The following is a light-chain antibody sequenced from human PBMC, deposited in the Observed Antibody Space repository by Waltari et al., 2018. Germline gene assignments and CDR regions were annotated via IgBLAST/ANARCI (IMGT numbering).Light chain of an antibody. V-gene: IGKV2-28*01. J-gene: IGKJ2*01. CDR1: QSLLHSNGYNY. CDR3: MQALQTPYT. Sequence: DIVMTQSPLSLPVTPGEPASISCRSSQSLLHSNGYNYLDWYLQKAGQSPQLLIYLGSNRASGVPDRFSGSGSCTDFTLEISRVEAEDVGVYYCMQALQTPYTFGQGTKLEIK. CDR2: LGS.